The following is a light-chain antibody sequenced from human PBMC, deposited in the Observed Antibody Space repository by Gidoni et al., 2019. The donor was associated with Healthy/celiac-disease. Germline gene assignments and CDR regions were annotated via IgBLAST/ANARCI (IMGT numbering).Light chain of an antibody. CDR2: GAS. CDR3: QQYGSSPPWT. V-gene: IGKV3-20*01. CDR1: QSVSSSY. J-gene: IGKJ1*01. Sequence: EIVLTQSPGTLSLSPGERATLSCRDSQSVSSSYLAWYQQKPGQAPRLLIYGASSRATGIPDRFSGSGSGTDFTLTISRLEPEDFAGYYCQQYGSSPPWTFGQGTKVEIK.